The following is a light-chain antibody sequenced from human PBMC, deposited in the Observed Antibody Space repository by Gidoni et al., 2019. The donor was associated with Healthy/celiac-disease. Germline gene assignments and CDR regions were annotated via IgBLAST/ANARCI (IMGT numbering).Light chain of an antibody. CDR1: SSNIGAGYD. V-gene: IGLV1-40*01. Sequence: QSVLTQPPSVSGAPGQRGTISCTGSSSNIGAGYDVHWYQQLPGTAPKLLIYGNSNRPSGFPDRFSGSNSGTSASLAIPVLQAEDEADYYCQSYDSSLSGVVFGGGTKLTVL. J-gene: IGLJ2*01. CDR2: GNS. CDR3: QSYDSSLSGVV.